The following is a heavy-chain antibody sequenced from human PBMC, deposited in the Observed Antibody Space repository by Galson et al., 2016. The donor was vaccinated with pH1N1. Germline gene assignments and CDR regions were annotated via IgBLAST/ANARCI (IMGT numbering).Heavy chain of an antibody. D-gene: IGHD3-3*01. V-gene: IGHV3-64*01. J-gene: IGHJ6*02. CDR3: ARSLNYDSWSGYSDYSMDV. Sequence: SLRLSCAASGFTFSNHAMHWVRQAPGKGLEYVAGISSYGGSPQYANSVKDRFTISRVNTKNTLYLQMGSLRVEDMAVYYCARSLNYDSWSGYSDYSMDVWGQGTTVTVSS. CDR1: GFTFSNHA. CDR2: ISSYGGSP.